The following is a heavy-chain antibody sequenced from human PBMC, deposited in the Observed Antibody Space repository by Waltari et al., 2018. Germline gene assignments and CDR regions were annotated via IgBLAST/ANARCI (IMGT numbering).Heavy chain of an antibody. Sequence: QVQLQESGPGLVKPSQTLSLTCTVSGGSISSGGYYWSWIRQHPVKGLEWIGYIYYSGSTDDKPSLKIRVTISGDTSKNQFSPKLSSVTAADTAVYYCARVYLADYGYYFDYWGQGTLVTVSS. CDR1: GGSISSGGYY. CDR2: IYYSGST. J-gene: IGHJ4*02. D-gene: IGHD4-17*01. CDR3: ARVYLADYGYYFDY. V-gene: IGHV4-31*03.